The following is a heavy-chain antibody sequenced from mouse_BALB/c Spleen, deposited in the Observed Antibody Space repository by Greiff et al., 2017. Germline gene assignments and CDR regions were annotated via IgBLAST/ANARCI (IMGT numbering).Heavy chain of an antibody. CDR2: ISYSGST. D-gene: IGHD4-1*01. J-gene: IGHJ4*01. CDR3: ARRTGTGAMDY. V-gene: IGHV3-2*02. Sequence: EVQLQQSGPGLVKPSQSLSLTCTVTGYSITSDYAWNWIRQFPGNKLEWMGYISYSGSTSYNPSLKSRISITRDTSKNQFFLQLNSVTTEDTATYYCARRTGTGAMDYWGQGTSVTVSS. CDR1: GYSITSDYA.